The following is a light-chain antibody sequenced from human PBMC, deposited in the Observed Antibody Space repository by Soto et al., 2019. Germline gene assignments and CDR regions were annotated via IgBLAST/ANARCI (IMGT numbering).Light chain of an antibody. CDR2: EGT. CDR3: CSYAGSSTYV. V-gene: IGLV2-23*01. J-gene: IGLJ1*01. CDR1: SSDVGSYNL. Sequence: QSALTQPASVSGSPGQSITISCTGTSSDVGSYNLVSWYQQHPGKAPKVMIYEGTKRPSGVSNRFSGSKSGNTASLTISGLQAEDEADYYCCSYAGSSTYVCGTGTKVTVL.